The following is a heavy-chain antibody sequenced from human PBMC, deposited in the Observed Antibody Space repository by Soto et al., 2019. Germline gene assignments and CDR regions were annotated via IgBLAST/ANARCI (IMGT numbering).Heavy chain of an antibody. D-gene: IGHD5-12*01. V-gene: IGHV1-18*01. CDR3: ARDALVDIVASTSAY. CDR1: GYTFTSYG. Sequence: QVQLVQSGAEVKKPGASVTVSCKASGYTFTSYGISWVRQAPGQGLEWMGWISAYSGDTKYEQKLQGRVTMTTDTSTSTAYMELRSVRSDVTAIYYCARDALVDIVASTSAYWGQGTVVTVSS. J-gene: IGHJ4*02. CDR2: ISAYSGDT.